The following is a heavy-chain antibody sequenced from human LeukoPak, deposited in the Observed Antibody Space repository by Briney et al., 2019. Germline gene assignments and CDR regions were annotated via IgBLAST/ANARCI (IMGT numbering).Heavy chain of an antibody. CDR2: ISSSGSTI. CDR3: AREFSGWRRYFDY. V-gene: IGHV3-48*03. J-gene: IGHJ4*02. CDR1: GFTFSSYE. Sequence: PGGSLRLSCAASGFTFSSYEMNWVRQAPGKGLEWVSYISSSGSTIYYADSVKGRFTTSRDNAKNSLYLQMNSLRAEDTAVYYCAREFSGWRRYFDYWGQGTLVTVSS. D-gene: IGHD6-19*01.